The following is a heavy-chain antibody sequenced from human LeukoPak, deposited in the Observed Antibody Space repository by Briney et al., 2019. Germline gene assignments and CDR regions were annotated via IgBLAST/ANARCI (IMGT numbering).Heavy chain of an antibody. CDR3: ARDPFAGCDSSGPPGY. D-gene: IGHD3-22*01. CDR2: ISYDGSNK. CDR1: GFTFSSYA. V-gene: IGHV3-30-3*01. J-gene: IGHJ4*02. Sequence: GSLRLSCAASGFTFSSYAMHWVRQAPGKGLEWVAVISYDGSNKYYADSVKGRFTISRDNSKNTLYLQMNSLRAEDTAVYYCARDPFAGCDSSGPPGYWGQGTLVTVSS.